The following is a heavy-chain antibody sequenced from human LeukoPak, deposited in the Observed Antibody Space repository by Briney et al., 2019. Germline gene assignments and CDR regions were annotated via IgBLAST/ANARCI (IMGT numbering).Heavy chain of an antibody. CDR2: INPSGGST. J-gene: IGHJ5*02. D-gene: IGHD4-23*01. CDR1: GYTFTSYY. V-gene: IGHV1-46*01. Sequence: GASVKVSCKASGYTFTSYYMHWVRQAPGQGLEWMGIINPSGGSTSYAQKFQGRVTMTRDTSTSTVYMELSSLRSDDTAVYYCAREGFAEDYDGRWFDPWGQGTLVTVSS. CDR3: AREGFAEDYDGRWFDP.